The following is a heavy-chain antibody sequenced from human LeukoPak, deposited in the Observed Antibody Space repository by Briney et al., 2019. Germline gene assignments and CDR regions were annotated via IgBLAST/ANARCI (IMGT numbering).Heavy chain of an antibody. D-gene: IGHD3-22*01. CDR2: IDGSGENT. CDR1: GFTFSSYA. V-gene: IGHV3-23*01. J-gene: IGHJ4*02. CDR3: VKGREYYDSSGYIYFDY. Sequence: GGSPRLSCAASGFTFSSYAMNWVRQAPGKGLEWVSGIDGSGENTYYVDSVKGRLTVSRDNSKNTLYLQMNGLRAEDTAVYYCVKGREYYDSSGYIYFDYWGQGTLVTVSS.